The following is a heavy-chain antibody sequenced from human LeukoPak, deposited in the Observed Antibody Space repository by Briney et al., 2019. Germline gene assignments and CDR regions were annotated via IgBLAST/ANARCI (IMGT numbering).Heavy chain of an antibody. V-gene: IGHV3-49*04. CDR3: TRDLGGSAAAGSMD. CDR1: GFTFGDYA. J-gene: IGHJ4*02. CDR2: IRSRTHGGTT. D-gene: IGHD6-13*01. Sequence: GRSLRLSCTASGFTFGDYAMGWVRQAPGKRLEWVGFIRSRTHGGTTEFAAPVKDRFSISRDDSKSIAYLQMNSLKTEDTAVYYCTRDLGGSAAAGSMDWGQGTLVTVSS.